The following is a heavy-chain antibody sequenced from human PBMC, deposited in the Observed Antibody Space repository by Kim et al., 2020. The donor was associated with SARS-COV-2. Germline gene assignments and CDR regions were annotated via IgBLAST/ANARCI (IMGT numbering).Heavy chain of an antibody. CDR2: IYYSGST. CDR3: ASGPKGILTYYYYGMDV. J-gene: IGHJ6*02. V-gene: IGHV4-31*03. CDR1: GGSISSGGYY. Sequence: SETLSLTCTVSGGSISSGGYYWSWIRQHPGKGLEWIGYIYYSGSTYYNPSLKSRVTISVDTSKNQFSLKLSSVTAADTAVYYCASGPKGILTYYYYGMDVWGQGTTVTVSS. D-gene: IGHD3-9*01.